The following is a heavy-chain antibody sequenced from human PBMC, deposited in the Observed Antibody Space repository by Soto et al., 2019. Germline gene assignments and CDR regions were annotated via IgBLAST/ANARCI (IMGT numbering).Heavy chain of an antibody. D-gene: IGHD4-17*01. CDR1: GGSISSGGYS. J-gene: IGHJ3*02. CDR2: IYHSGST. Sequence: SETLSLTCAVSGGSISSGGYSWSWIRQPPGKGLEWIGYIYHSGSTNYNPSLKSRVTISVDTSKNQFSLKLSSVTAADTAVYYCARERTTVNAFDIWGQGTMVTVSS. V-gene: IGHV4-30-2*01. CDR3: ARERTTVNAFDI.